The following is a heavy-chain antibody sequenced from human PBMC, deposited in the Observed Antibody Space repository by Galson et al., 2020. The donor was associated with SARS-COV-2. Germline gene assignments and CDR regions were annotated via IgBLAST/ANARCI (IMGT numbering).Heavy chain of an antibody. CDR2: ISFDGRNK. J-gene: IGHJ6*02. D-gene: IGHD6-13*01. Sequence: GESLKISCTASGFTFSKYGMHWVRQPPGKGLEWVAVISFDGRNKNYVASVKGRFTISRDNSKNTMYLQMSSLRGEDTAVYFCAKEDSASWSNSHYYYAMDVWGQGTTVTVSS. CDR3: AKEDSASWSNSHYYYAMDV. V-gene: IGHV3-30*18. CDR1: GFTFSKYG.